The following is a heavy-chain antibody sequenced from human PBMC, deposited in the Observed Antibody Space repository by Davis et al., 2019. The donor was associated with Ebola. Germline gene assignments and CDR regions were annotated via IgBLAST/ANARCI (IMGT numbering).Heavy chain of an antibody. Sequence: PGGSLSLSCAASGFTFRSYDMHWVRQATGKGLEWVSAIGAAGDTYYQVSVKGRFTISRENAKNSLYLQMNSLRAEDTAVYYCARAGFGSTWFDCWGQGILVTVSS. CDR3: ARAGFGSTWFDC. CDR1: GFTFRSYD. D-gene: IGHD6-13*01. V-gene: IGHV3-13*01. CDR2: IGAAGDT. J-gene: IGHJ5*01.